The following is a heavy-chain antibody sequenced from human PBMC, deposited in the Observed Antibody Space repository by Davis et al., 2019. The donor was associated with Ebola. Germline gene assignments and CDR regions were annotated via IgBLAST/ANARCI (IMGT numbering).Heavy chain of an antibody. Sequence: GESLKTPCAAPGFTFSSYAMHWVRQAPGKGLEYVSAISSNGGSTYYADSVKGRFTISRDNSKNTLYLQMGSLRAEDMAVYYCARAGGAYCGGDCYDYWGQGTLVTVSS. CDR3: ARAGGAYCGGDCYDY. V-gene: IGHV3-64*02. CDR1: GFTFSSYA. D-gene: IGHD2-21*01. CDR2: ISSNGGST. J-gene: IGHJ4*02.